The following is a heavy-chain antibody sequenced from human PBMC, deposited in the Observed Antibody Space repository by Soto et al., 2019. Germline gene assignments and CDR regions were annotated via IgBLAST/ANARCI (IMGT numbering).Heavy chain of an antibody. CDR1: GGTFSSFA. V-gene: IGHV1-69*18. J-gene: IGHJ4*02. Sequence: QVQLVQSGAEVKKPGSSVKVSCKASGGTFSSFAISWVRQAPGQGLEWMGRIIPIFDSSNYAQKFQGRVTITADESTSTAYMELNSLRSEDTAVFYCVGYYYDTSGYYYDYWGQGTLVTVSS. CDR2: IIPIFDSS. D-gene: IGHD3-22*01. CDR3: VGYYYDTSGYYYDY.